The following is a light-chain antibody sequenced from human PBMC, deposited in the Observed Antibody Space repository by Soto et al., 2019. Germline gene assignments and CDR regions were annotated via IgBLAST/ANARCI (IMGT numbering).Light chain of an antibody. J-gene: IGKJ5*01. V-gene: IGKV1-5*03. CDR1: QTISSW. Sequence: HMTQSPSTLSGSVGDRVHITCRASQTISSWLAWYQQKPGKAPKLLIYKASILDTGVPSRFSGSGSGTEFTLTISSLQPDDFAVYYCQPYNNWPLITSGQGARPEFK. CDR2: KAS. CDR3: QPYNNWPLIT.